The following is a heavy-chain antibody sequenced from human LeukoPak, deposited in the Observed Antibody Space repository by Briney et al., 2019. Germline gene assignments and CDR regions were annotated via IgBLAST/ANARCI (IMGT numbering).Heavy chain of an antibody. CDR2: ISSSADIV. Sequence: GGSLSLLCAASGFIFSEYYVSWVRQAPGKGLEWISDISSSADIVAYADSVKGRFTISRDNAKDSLFLQMSSLRADDTAVYYCARELVAGTFDHWGQGILVTVSS. CDR1: GFIFSEYY. V-gene: IGHV3-11*01. CDR3: ARELVAGTFDH. D-gene: IGHD6-19*01. J-gene: IGHJ4*02.